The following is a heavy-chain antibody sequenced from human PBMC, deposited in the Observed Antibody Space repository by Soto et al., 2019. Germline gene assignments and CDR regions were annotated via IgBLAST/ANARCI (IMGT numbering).Heavy chain of an antibody. D-gene: IGHD1-26*01. V-gene: IGHV4-39*01. CDR1: GGSISGSDYY. CDR2: IYYSGS. Sequence: QLQVQQSGPRLVKPSETLSLTCTVSGGSISGSDYYWGWIRQPPGKGLEWIGSIYYSGSNYNPPLKSRVTISVDTSKKQFSLTLRSVTAADTAVYYCARRTTSFAFDVWGQGTLVTVSS. J-gene: IGHJ3*01. CDR3: ARRTTSFAFDV.